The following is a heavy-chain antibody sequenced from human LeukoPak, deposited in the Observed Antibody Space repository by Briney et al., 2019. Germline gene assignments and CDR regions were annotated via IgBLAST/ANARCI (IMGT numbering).Heavy chain of an antibody. J-gene: IGHJ4*02. V-gene: IGHV1-69*04. CDR1: GGTFSSYA. CDR2: IIPILGIA. D-gene: IGHD2-2*01. CDR3: ARAGGYSSSTSCYVNDY. Sequence: SVKVSCKASGGTFSSYAISWVRQAPGQGLEWMGRIIPILGIANYAQKFQGRVTITADKSTSTAYMELSSLRSEDTAVYYCARAGGYSSSTSCYVNDYWGQGTLVTVSS.